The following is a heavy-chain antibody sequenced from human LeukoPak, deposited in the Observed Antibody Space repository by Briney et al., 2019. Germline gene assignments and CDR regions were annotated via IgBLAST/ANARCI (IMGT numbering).Heavy chain of an antibody. CDR3: SFDYDILTGYVYGMDV. CDR1: GGSISSSSYY. V-gene: IGHV4-39*01. D-gene: IGHD3-9*01. CDR2: IYYSGST. J-gene: IGHJ6*02. Sequence: PSETLSLTCTVSGGSISSSSYYWGWTRQPPGKGLEWIGSIYYSGSTYYNPSLKSRVTISVDTSKNQFSLKLSSVTAADTAVYYCSFDYDILTGYVYGMDVWGQGTTVIVSS.